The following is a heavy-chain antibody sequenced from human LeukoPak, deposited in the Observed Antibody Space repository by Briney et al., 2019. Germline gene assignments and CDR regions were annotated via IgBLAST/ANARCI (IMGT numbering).Heavy chain of an antibody. D-gene: IGHD3-10*01. V-gene: IGHV1-69*05. CDR2: IIPIFGTA. CDR1: GGTFSSYA. J-gene: IGHJ4*02. CDR3: ARSKLNYGSGSYYSADY. Sequence: AASVKVSCKASGGTFSSYAISWVRQAPGQGLEWMGGIIPIFGTANYAQKFQGRVTITTDESTSTAYMELSSLRSEDTAVYYCARSKLNYGSGSYYSADYWGQGTLVTVSS.